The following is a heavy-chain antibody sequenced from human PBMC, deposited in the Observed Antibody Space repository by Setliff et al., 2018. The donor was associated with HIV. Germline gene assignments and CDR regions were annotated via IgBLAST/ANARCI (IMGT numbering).Heavy chain of an antibody. D-gene: IGHD6-19*01. V-gene: IGHV1-69*10. CDR3: ARVPLSGWLYFDY. J-gene: IGHJ4*02. CDR1: GGTFRRYA. Sequence: EASVKVSCKASGGTFRRYAISWVRQAPGQGLEWMGGIIPIVGIANYAQKFQGRVTVTTDTSTSTAYMELRSLRSDDTAVYYCARVPLSGWLYFDYWGQGTLVTVSS. CDR2: IIPIVGIA.